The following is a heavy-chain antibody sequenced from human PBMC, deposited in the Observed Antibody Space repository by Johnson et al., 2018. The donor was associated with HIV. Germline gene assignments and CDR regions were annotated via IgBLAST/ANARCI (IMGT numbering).Heavy chain of an antibody. CDR2: IWCNGSNK. J-gene: IGHJ3*02. CDR1: GFTFSNYA. D-gene: IGHD6-13*01. CDR3: ARDPAAAALRAFDI. V-gene: IGHV3-33*01. Sequence: QVQLVESGGGVVQPGRSLRLSCAASGFTFSNYAMHWVRQAPGKGLEWVAVIWCNGSNKHYAGSVKGRFTISRDNSKNTLYLQMNSLRVEDTAVYYCARDPAAAALRAFDIWGQGTMVTVSS.